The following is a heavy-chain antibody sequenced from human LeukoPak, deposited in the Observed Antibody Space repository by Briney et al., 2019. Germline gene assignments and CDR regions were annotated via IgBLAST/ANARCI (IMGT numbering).Heavy chain of an antibody. Sequence: SVKVSCKASGGTFSSYAISWVRQAPGQGLEWMGRIIPILGIANYAQKFQGRVTITADKSTSTAYVELSSLRSEDTAVYYCARDLWWLRYIDYWGQGTLVTVSS. CDR3: ARDLWWLRYIDY. V-gene: IGHV1-69*04. CDR2: IIPILGIA. J-gene: IGHJ4*02. D-gene: IGHD5-12*01. CDR1: GGTFSSYA.